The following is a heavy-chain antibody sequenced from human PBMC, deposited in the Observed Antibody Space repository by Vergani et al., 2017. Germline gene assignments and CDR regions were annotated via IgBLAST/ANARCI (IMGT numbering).Heavy chain of an antibody. J-gene: IGHJ5*02. CDR2: INPSGGST. CDR1: GYTFTSYY. CDR3: ASSASYGSGSYYISWCDP. D-gene: IGHD3-10*01. V-gene: IGHV1-46*03. Sequence: QVQLVQSGAEVKKPGASVKVSCKASGYTFTSYYMHWVRQAPGQGLEWMGIINPSGGSTSYAQKFQGRVTMTRDTSTSTVYMELSSLRSEDTAVYYCASSASYGSGSYYISWCDPGGQGTLVSVSS.